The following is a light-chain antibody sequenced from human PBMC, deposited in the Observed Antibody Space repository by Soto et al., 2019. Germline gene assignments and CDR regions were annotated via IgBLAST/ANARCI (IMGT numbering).Light chain of an antibody. V-gene: IGKV3-11*01. CDR2: DAS. Sequence: EIVLTQSPATLSLSPGERATLSCRASQSVSSHFAWYQQKPGQAPRLLIYDASNRATGIPARFSGSGSGTDFTLTISSLEPEDCAVYYCQQRGNWWTFGQGTKVEIK. J-gene: IGKJ1*01. CDR3: QQRGNWWT. CDR1: QSVSSH.